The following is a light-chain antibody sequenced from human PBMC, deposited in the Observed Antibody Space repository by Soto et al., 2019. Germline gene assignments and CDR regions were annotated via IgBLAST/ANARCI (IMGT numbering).Light chain of an antibody. CDR1: QPISSW. J-gene: IGKJ4*01. CDR2: SAS. Sequence: IPMTQSPSSVSASVGDRVTITCRASQPISSWLAWYQQKPGQPPNLLIYSASTLLSGVPSIFSGSESGTLFTLTITNLQPEDFATYYCQQASSFPLTFGGGTKVEV. V-gene: IGKV1-12*01. CDR3: QQASSFPLT.